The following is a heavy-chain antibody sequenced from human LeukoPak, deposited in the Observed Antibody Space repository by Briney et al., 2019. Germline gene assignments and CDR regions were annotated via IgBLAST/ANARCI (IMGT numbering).Heavy chain of an antibody. CDR1: GGSTRSSSYY. V-gene: IGHV4-39*07. Sequence: SETLSLTCTVSGGSTRSSSYYWDWIRQPPGKGLEWIGSIYHSGSTYYNPSLKSRVTISIDTSKNQFSLKLSSVTAADTAVYYCARDAAYYYDSSGYFYWGQGTLVTVSS. CDR3: ARDAAYYYDSSGYFY. J-gene: IGHJ4*02. CDR2: IYHSGST. D-gene: IGHD3-22*01.